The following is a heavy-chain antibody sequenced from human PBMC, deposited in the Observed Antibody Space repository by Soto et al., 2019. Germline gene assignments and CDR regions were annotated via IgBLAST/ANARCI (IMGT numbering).Heavy chain of an antibody. J-gene: IGHJ4*02. V-gene: IGHV4-59*01. D-gene: IGHD4-17*01. CDR3: AGTSTVTTMDY. CDR1: SGSISTSY. Sequence: PSETLSLTCTVSSGSISTSYWSWIRQPPGKGLEWVGYIYYSGSTNYNPSLKSRVTISVDTSKNQFSLKLSSVTAADTAVYYCAGTSTVTTMDYWGQGTLVTVS. CDR2: IYYSGST.